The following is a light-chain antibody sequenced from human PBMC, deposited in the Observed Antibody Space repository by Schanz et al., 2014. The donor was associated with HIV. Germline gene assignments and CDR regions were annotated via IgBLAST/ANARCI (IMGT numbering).Light chain of an antibody. Sequence: QSALTQPASVSGSPGQSITISCTGTSSDVGGYDYVSWYQQHPGKAPKLMIYDVTKRPSGVPDRFSGSKSGNTASLTISGLQAEDEADYYCCSYAGSNNYVVFGGGTKLTVL. J-gene: IGLJ2*01. V-gene: IGLV2-8*01. CDR3: CSYAGSNNYVV. CDR1: SSDVGGYDY. CDR2: DVT.